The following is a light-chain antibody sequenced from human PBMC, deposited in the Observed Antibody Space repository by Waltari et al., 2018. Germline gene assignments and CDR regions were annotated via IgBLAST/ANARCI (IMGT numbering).Light chain of an antibody. CDR1: RSNLGNNY. CDR2: ENT. Sequence: QSVLTQPPSVSAAPGQRVTISSSGGRSNLGNNYVSWYRQFPGTAPKLLIYENTERPSGIPGRFSGSKSGTSATLDITGLQAGDEADYYCGTWDSSLSGAVFGGGTHLTVL. J-gene: IGLJ7*01. V-gene: IGLV1-51*02. CDR3: GTWDSSLSGAV.